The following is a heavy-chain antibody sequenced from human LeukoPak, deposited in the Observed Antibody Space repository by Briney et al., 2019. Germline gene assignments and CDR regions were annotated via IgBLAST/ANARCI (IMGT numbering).Heavy chain of an antibody. CDR2: ISSSSSYI. Sequence: GGSLRLSCAASGFTFSSYSMNWVRQAPGKGLEWVSSISSSSSYIYYADSVKGRFTISRDNAKNSLYLQMNSLRAEDTAVYYCARGGDGYNYVDYWGQGTLVTVSS. CDR1: GFTFSSYS. V-gene: IGHV3-21*01. J-gene: IGHJ4*02. D-gene: IGHD5-24*01. CDR3: ARGGDGYNYVDY.